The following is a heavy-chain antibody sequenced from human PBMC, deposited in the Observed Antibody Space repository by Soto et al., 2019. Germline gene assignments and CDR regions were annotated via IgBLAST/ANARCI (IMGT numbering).Heavy chain of an antibody. CDR2: INTDGSST. V-gene: IGHV3-74*01. CDR3: TRDPGAYSSTWSFYFDS. J-gene: IGHJ4*02. D-gene: IGHD6-13*01. CDR1: GFTFSSYT. Sequence: PGGSLRLSCAASGFTFSSYTMTWVRQAPGKGLVWVSRINTDGSSTTYADSVKGRFTISRDNAKNTLYLQMDSLRAEDTGVYYCTRDPGAYSSTWSFYFDSWGQGTLVTVSS.